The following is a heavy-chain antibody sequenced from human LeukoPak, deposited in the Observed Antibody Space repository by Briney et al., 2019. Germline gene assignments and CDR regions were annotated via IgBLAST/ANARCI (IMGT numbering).Heavy chain of an antibody. Sequence: SVKVSCKASGGTFSSYAISWVRQAPGQGLEWMGGIIPIFGTANYAQKFQGRVTITADESTSTAYMELSSLRSEDTAVYYCARSLEEGITIFGVVPYRGQGTLVTVSS. D-gene: IGHD3-3*01. CDR1: GGTFSSYA. J-gene: IGHJ4*02. CDR3: ARSLEEGITIFGVVPY. V-gene: IGHV1-69*13. CDR2: IIPIFGTA.